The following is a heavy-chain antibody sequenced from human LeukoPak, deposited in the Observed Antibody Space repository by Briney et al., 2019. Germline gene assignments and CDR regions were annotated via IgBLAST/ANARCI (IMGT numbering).Heavy chain of an antibody. J-gene: IGHJ4*02. V-gene: IGHV3-72*01. Sequence: GGSLRLSCAASGFTFSPHYMDWVRQSPGQGLEWVRLIRNKANGYTTVYAASVKGRFTISRDDSKNSVYLQMDSLKTEDTAVYYCGDLGSAGTDHWGQGTLVTVSS. CDR3: GDLGSAGTDH. CDR1: GFTFSPHY. D-gene: IGHD3-10*01. CDR2: IRNKANGYTT.